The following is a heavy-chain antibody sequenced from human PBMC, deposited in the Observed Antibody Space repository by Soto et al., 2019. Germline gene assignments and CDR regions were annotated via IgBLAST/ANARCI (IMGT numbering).Heavy chain of an antibody. CDR3: ARGKGYYDSSGYTGPDAFDS. CDR1: GYTFTSYD. D-gene: IGHD3-22*01. J-gene: IGHJ3*02. Sequence: GASVKVSCKASGYTFTSYDINWVRQATGQGLEWMGWMNPNSGNTGYAQKFQGRVTMTRNTSISTAYMELSSLRSEDTAVYYCARGKGYYDSSGYTGPDAFDSWGQGTMVTVSS. V-gene: IGHV1-8*01. CDR2: MNPNSGNT.